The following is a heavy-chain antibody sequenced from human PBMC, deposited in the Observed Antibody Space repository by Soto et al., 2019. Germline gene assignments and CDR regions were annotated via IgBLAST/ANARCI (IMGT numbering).Heavy chain of an antibody. D-gene: IGHD3-22*01. Sequence: ESGPKLVNPTQTLTLTCTFSGFSLSTSGMCVSWIRQPPGKALEWLALIDWDDDKYYSTSLTTRLTISKDTSKNQVVLTITNMDTVDTAPYYCARGRYYYDSRGYYYGNYYYYGKDVRGQRHTVTVSS. V-gene: IGHV2-70*01. CDR3: ARGRYYYDSRGYYYGNYYYYGKDV. CDR2: IDWDDDK. CDR1: GFSLSTSGMC. J-gene: IGHJ6*02.